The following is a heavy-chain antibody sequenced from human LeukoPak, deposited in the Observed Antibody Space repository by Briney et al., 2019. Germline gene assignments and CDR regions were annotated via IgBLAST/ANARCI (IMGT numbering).Heavy chain of an antibody. Sequence: GGSLRLSCAASGFTFSSYAMSWVRQAPGKGLEWVSAISGSGGSTYYADSVKGGFTISRDNSKNTLYLQMNSLRAEDTAVYYCAKGSGIVGMNFDYWGQGTLVTVSS. CDR1: GFTFSSYA. CDR3: AKGSGIVGMNFDY. D-gene: IGHD3-22*01. J-gene: IGHJ4*02. CDR2: ISGSGGST. V-gene: IGHV3-23*01.